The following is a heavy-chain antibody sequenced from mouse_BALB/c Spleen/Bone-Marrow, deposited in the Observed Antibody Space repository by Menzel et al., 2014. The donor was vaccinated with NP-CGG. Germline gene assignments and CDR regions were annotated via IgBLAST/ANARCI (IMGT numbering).Heavy chain of an antibody. CDR2: IDPANGNT. V-gene: IGHV14-3*02. Sequence: VQLQQSGTDLVKPGAAVKLSCTASGFNIKDTYMHWVKQRPEQGLEWIGRIDPANGNTKYDPKFQGKATITADTSSNTAYLQLSSLTSEDTAVYYCARGYDGFAYWGQGTLVTVSA. CDR3: ARGYDGFAY. J-gene: IGHJ3*01. D-gene: IGHD2-2*01. CDR1: GFNIKDTY.